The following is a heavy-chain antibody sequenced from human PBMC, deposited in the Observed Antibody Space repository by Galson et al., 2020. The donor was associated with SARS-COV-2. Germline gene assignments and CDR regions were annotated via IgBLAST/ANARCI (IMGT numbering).Heavy chain of an antibody. J-gene: IGHJ6*02. D-gene: IGHD6-19*01. CDR1: GFTFSSYA. Sequence: GGSLRLSCAASGFTFSSYAMTWVRQAPGKGLEWVSSISGTGGTTYYADSVKGRFTISRDNSKNTLYLQMNSLRAGDTAVYYCAKAGGIALGSVLNVYYYGMDVWGQGTTVTVSS. CDR2: ISGTGGTT. CDR3: AKAGGIALGSVLNVYYYGMDV. V-gene: IGHV3-23*01.